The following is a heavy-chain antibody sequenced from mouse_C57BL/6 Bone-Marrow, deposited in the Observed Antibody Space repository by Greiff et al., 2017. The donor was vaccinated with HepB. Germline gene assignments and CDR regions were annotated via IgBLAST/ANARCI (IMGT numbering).Heavy chain of an antibody. CDR2: ISSGGSYT. D-gene: IGHD1-1*01. J-gene: IGHJ1*03. V-gene: IGHV5-6*01. CDR3: ARNGGSSWYFDV. CDR1: GFTFSSYG. Sequence: EVKLVESGGDLVKPGGSLKLSCAASGFTFSSYGMSWVRQTPDKRLEWVATISSGGSYTYYPDSVKGRFTISRDNAKNTLYMQMSSLKSEDTAMYYCARNGGSSWYFDVWDTGTTVTVSS.